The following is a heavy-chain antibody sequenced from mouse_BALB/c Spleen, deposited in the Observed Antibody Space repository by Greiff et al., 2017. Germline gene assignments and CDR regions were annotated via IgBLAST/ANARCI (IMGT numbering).Heavy chain of an antibody. J-gene: IGHJ3*01. CDR2: IDPANGNT. D-gene: IGHD2-14*01. V-gene: IGHV14-3*02. CDR3: ASNRYDAWFAY. CDR1: GFNIKDTY. Sequence: VQLQQPGAELVKPGASVKLSCTASGFNIKDTYMHWVKQRPEQGLEWIGRIDPANGNTKYDPKFQGKATITADTSSNTAYLQLSSLTSEDTAVYYCASNRYDAWFAYWGQGTLVTVSA.